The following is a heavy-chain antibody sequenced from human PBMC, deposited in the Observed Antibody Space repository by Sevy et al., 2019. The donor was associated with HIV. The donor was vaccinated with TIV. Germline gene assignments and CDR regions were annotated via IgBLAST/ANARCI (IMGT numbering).Heavy chain of an antibody. CDR1: GYTFTNYW. J-gene: IGHJ4*02. CDR3: AGYPMVVVPGAEYYFDH. V-gene: IGHV5-51*01. Sequence: GESLKISCKGSGYTFTNYWIGWVRQMPGKGLEWMGIIYPGDSDTRYSPSFQGQVTISAAKSIGTAYLQWSSLKASDTAMYYCAGYPMVVVPGAEYYFDHWGQGTLVTVSS. CDR2: IYPGDSDT. D-gene: IGHD2-2*01.